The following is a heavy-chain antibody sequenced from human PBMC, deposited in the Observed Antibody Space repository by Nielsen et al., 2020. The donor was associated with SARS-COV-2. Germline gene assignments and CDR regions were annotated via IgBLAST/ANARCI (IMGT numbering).Heavy chain of an antibody. CDR3: AKGVGYCTNGVCAGYYFDY. Sequence: GESLKISCAASGFTFSNYGMHWVRQAPGKGLEWVAVISYDGSNKYYADSVKGRFTISRDNSKNTLYLQMNSLRAEDTAVYYCAKGVGYCTNGVCAGYYFDYWGQGTLVTVSS. CDR2: ISYDGSNK. D-gene: IGHD2-8*01. CDR1: GFTFSNYG. J-gene: IGHJ4*02. V-gene: IGHV3-30*18.